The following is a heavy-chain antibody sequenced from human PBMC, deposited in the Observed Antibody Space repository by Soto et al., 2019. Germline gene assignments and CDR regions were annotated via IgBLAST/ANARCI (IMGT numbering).Heavy chain of an antibody. CDR1: GYTFTSYG. Sequence: ASVKVSCKASGYTFTSYGISWVRQAPGQGLEWMGWISAYNGNTNYAQKLQGRVTMTTDTSTSTAHMELRSLRSDDTAVYYCARVIAVAGKIHYYYYGMDVWGQGTTVTVSS. D-gene: IGHD6-19*01. J-gene: IGHJ6*02. CDR2: ISAYNGNT. CDR3: ARVIAVAGKIHYYYYGMDV. V-gene: IGHV1-18*01.